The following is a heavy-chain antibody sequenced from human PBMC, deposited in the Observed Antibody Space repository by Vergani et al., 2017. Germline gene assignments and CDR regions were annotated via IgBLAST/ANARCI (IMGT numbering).Heavy chain of an antibody. J-gene: IGHJ3*02. V-gene: IGHV3-64D*06. Sequence: EVQLVESGGGLVQPGGSLRLSCSASGFTFSSYAMHWVRQAPGKGLEYVSAISSNGGSTYYADAVKGRFTISRDNSKNTLYLQMSSLRAEDTAVYYCVKDPPYGDYPYAFDIWGQGTMVTVSS. CDR3: VKDPPYGDYPYAFDI. D-gene: IGHD4-17*01. CDR2: ISSNGGST. CDR1: GFTFSSYA.